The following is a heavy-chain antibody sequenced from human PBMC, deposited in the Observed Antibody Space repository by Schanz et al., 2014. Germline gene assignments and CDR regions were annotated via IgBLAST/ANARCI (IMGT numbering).Heavy chain of an antibody. Sequence: EVQLVESGGGLVQPGRSLRLSCTASGFTFGDYAMTWVRQAPGKGLEWVGFIRSKTYGATTEYAASVKGRFTISRDDSKSIAYLQMNSLKTEDTAVYYCARRRWDTLYVGYYFDYWGQGTLVTVSS. J-gene: IGHJ4*02. CDR3: ARRRWDTLYVGYYFDY. CDR1: GFTFGDYA. D-gene: IGHD1-26*01. V-gene: IGHV3-49*04. CDR2: IRSKTYGATT.